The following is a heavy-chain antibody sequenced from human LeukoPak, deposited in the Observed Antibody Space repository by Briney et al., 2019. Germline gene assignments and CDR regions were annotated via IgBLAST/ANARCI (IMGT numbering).Heavy chain of an antibody. CDR3: ARGGDSTAPDFDF. D-gene: IGHD2-21*02. J-gene: IGHJ4*02. CDR1: GFTFTAYY. Sequence: GASVKVSCKASGFTFTAYYLYWVRQAPGQGLECVGFINLNNGATGYAQNFQGRVTMSRDTSISTAFMELSSLRSDDTAVYYCARGGDSTAPDFDFWGQGALVTVSS. V-gene: IGHV1-2*02. CDR2: INLNNGAT.